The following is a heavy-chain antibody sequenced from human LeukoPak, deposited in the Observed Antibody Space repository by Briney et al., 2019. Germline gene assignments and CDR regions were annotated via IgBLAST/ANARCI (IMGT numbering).Heavy chain of an antibody. CDR2: ISYDGSNK. CDR3: AKNEFPYTVTRFGLDY. J-gene: IGHJ4*02. D-gene: IGHD4-17*01. CDR1: RFTFSSYG. Sequence: GGSLRLSCAASRFTFSSYGMHWVRQAPGKGLEWVAVISYDGSNKYYADSVKGRFTISRDNSKNTLYLQMNSLRAEDTAVYYCAKNEFPYTVTRFGLDYWGQGTLVTVSS. V-gene: IGHV3-30*18.